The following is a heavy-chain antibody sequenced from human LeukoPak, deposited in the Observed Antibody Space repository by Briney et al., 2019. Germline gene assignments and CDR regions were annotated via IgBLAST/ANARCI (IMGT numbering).Heavy chain of an antibody. D-gene: IGHD1-7*01. CDR3: ARAGNWNLHRAFDY. Sequence: PGGSLRLSCAASGFTFSDYYMSWIRQAPGKGLEWVSYISSSGSTIYYADSVKGRFTISRDYAKNSLYLQMNSLRAEDTAVYYCARAGNWNLHRAFDYWGQGTLVTVSS. J-gene: IGHJ4*02. V-gene: IGHV3-11*01. CDR2: ISSSGSTI. CDR1: GFTFSDYY.